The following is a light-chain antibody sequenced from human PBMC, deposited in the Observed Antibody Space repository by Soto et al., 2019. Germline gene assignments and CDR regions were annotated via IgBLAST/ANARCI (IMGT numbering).Light chain of an antibody. J-gene: IGKJ1*01. CDR3: QQYNSYSRT. Sequence: DIQMTQSPSTLSASVGDRVTITCRASQSISSWLAWYQQKPGKAPKLLIYKASSLESGVPSRFSGSGSGTEFTLTISSLQPDDFATYYCQQYNSYSRTFGQGTNVDIK. CDR2: KAS. V-gene: IGKV1-5*03. CDR1: QSISSW.